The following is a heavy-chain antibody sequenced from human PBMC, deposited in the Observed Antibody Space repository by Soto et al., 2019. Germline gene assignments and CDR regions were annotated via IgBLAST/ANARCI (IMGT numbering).Heavy chain of an antibody. CDR1: GGSISSYY. D-gene: IGHD3-3*01. CDR2: ISYSGST. J-gene: IGHJ3*02. Sequence: SETLSLTCTVSGGSISSYYWSGIRQPPGKGLEWIGYISYSGSTNYNPSLKSRVTISVDTSKNQFSLKLSSVTAADTAVYYCASSSPHYDFWSGYSFWDAFDIWGQGTMVAVSS. V-gene: IGHV4-59*01. CDR3: ASSSPHYDFWSGYSFWDAFDI.